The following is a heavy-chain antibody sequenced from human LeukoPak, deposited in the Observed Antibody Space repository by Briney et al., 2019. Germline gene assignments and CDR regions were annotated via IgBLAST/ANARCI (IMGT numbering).Heavy chain of an antibody. CDR1: GYTFTSYD. J-gene: IGHJ3*02. CDR3: ARGSSIAAAGDLDAFDI. Sequence: ASVKVSCKASGYTFTSYDINWVRQATGQGLEWMGWMSPNSGNTGYAQKFQGRVTMTRNTSISTAYMELSSLRSEDTAVYYCARGSSIAAAGDLDAFDIWGQGTMVTVSS. D-gene: IGHD6-13*01. V-gene: IGHV1-8*01. CDR2: MSPNSGNT.